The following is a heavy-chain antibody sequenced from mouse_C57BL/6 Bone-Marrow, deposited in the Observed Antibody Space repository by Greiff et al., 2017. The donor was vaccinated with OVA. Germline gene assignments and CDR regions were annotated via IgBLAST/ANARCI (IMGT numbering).Heavy chain of an antibody. J-gene: IGHJ4*01. CDR1: GFTFSSYA. CDR2: ISDGGSYT. V-gene: IGHV5-4*01. Sequence: EVQGVESGGGLVKPGGSLKLSCAASGFTFSSYAMSWVRQTPEKRLEWVATISDGGSYTYYPDNVKGRFTISRDNAKNNLYLQMSHLKSEDTAMYYCAREEGITTVVATRAMDYWGQGTSVTVSS. CDR3: AREEGITTVVATRAMDY. D-gene: IGHD1-1*01.